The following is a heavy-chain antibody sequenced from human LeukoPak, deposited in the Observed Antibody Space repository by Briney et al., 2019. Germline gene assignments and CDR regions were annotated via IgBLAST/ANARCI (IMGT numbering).Heavy chain of an antibody. V-gene: IGHV7-4-1*02. CDR3: ARGRIVGATGYFQH. CDR2: INTNTGNP. CDR1: GYTFTSYA. D-gene: IGHD1-26*01. J-gene: IGHJ1*01. Sequence: ASVKVSCTASGYTFTSYAMNWVRQAPGQGLEWMGWINTNTGNPTYAQGFTGRFVFSLDTSVSTAYLQISSLKAEDTAVYYCARGRIVGATGYFQHWGQGTLVTVSS.